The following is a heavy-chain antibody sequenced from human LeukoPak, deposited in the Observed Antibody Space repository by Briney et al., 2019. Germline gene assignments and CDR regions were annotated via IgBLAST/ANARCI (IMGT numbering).Heavy chain of an antibody. CDR1: GGSISSYY. V-gene: IGHV4-59*01. D-gene: IGHD6-19*01. CDR3: ARWKLDGAVAGDWYFDL. Sequence: SETLYLTCTVSGGSISSYYWSWIRQPPGKGLEWIGYIYYSGSTNYNPSLKSRVTISVDTSKNQFSLKLSSVTAADTAVYYCARWKLDGAVAGDWYFDLWGRGTLVTVSS. J-gene: IGHJ2*01. CDR2: IYYSGST.